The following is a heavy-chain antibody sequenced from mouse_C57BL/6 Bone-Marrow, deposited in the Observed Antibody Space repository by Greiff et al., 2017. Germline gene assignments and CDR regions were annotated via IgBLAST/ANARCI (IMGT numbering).Heavy chain of an antibody. J-gene: IGHJ4*01. D-gene: IGHD3-1*01. CDR2: IYPGSGNT. CDR3: ERARGYAMDY. Sequence: VQLQQSGPELVKPGASVKISCKASGYSFTSYYIHWVKQRPGQGLEWIGWIYPGSGNTKYNEKFKGKATLTADTSSSTAYMQLSSLTSEDSAVYYCERARGYAMDYWGQGTSVTVSS. V-gene: IGHV1-66*01. CDR1: GYSFTSYY.